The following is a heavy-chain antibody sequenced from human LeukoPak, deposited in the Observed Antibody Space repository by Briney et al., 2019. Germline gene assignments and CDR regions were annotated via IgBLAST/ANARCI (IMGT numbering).Heavy chain of an antibody. CDR3: ARSDSSGYNSFDY. V-gene: IGHV3-7*01. D-gene: IGHD3-22*01. Sequence: GGSLRLPCAASGFTFSSYWMSWVRQAPGKGLEWVANIKQDGSEKYYVDSVKGRFTISRDNAKNSLYLQMNSLRAEDTVVYYCARSDSSGYNSFDYWGQGTLVTVSS. CDR2: IKQDGSEK. CDR1: GFTFSSYW. J-gene: IGHJ4*02.